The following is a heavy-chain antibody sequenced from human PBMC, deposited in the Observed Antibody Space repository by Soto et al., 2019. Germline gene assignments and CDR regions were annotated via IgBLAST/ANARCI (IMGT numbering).Heavy chain of an antibody. CDR3: ASAMGDRLRGAIAFLS. Sequence: GASVKVSCKASGGTFSSYAISCVRHAPGQGLEWMGRINPSGGRTSYAQKFQGRVTMTRDTSTSTVYMELSSLRSEDTAVYYCASAMGDRLRGAIAFLSWGQGTLVTVSS. J-gene: IGHJ4*02. CDR2: INPSGGRT. D-gene: IGHD3-10*01. CDR1: GGTFSSYA. V-gene: IGHV1-46*03.